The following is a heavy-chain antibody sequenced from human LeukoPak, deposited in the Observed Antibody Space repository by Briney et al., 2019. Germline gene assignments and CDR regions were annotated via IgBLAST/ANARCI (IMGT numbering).Heavy chain of an antibody. D-gene: IGHD4/OR15-4a*01. V-gene: IGHV3-66*04. J-gene: IGHJ4*02. Sequence: PGGSLRLSCAASGFTLSSNYMSWVRQAPGKGLEWVSVIYSGGSTYYADSVKGRFTISRDNSKNTLYLQMNSLRAEDTAVYYCARRAGAYSHPYDYWGQGTLVTVSS. CDR1: GFTLSSNY. CDR3: ARRAGAYSHPYDY. CDR2: IYSGGST.